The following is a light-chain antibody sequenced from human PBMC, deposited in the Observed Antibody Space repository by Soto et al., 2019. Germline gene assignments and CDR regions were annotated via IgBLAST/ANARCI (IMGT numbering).Light chain of an antibody. V-gene: IGLV2-14*01. J-gene: IGLJ1*01. CDR1: SSDVGGYNY. CDR2: AVT. CDR3: SSYTSSSTL. Sequence: QSALTQPGSVSGSPGQSITISSTGTSSDVGGYNYVSRYQQHPGKAPKLMIYAVTDRPSGVSSRFSGSKSGNTASLTISGLQAEDEADYYCSSYTSSSTLFATGTKVTVL.